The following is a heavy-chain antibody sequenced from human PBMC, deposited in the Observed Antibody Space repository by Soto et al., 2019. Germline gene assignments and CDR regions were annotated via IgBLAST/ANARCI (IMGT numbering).Heavy chain of an antibody. J-gene: IGHJ3*02. V-gene: IGHV1-46*01. CDR3: ARDTGYDHDAFDI. CDR1: GYSFITSYH. D-gene: IGHD5-12*01. CDR2: INPTGSMT. Sequence: ASVKVSCKASGYSFITSYHMHWVRQAPGQGLEWMGIINPTGSMTRYSQKFQGSLTMTRDTSTATDYMELSNLTSEDTAVYFCARDTGYDHDAFDIWGQGTRVTVSS.